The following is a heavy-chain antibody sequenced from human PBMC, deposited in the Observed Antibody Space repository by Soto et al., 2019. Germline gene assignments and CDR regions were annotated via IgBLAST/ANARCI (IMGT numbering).Heavy chain of an antibody. CDR3: ARDLGDLNSENDREGFDA. D-gene: IGHD1-1*01. V-gene: IGHV4-59*01. J-gene: IGHJ5*02. Sequence: PSETLSLTCTVSGGSISTYYWSWIRQPPGKGLEWIGHIYYSGGTNYNPSLKSRVTISVDTSKSQFSLKLHSVTAADTAVHYCARDLGDLNSENDREGFDAWGGGTLVTVSS. CDR1: GGSISTYY. CDR2: IYYSGGT.